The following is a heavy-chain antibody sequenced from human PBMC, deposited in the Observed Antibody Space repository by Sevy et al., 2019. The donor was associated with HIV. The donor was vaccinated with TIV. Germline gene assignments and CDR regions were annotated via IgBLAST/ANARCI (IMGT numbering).Heavy chain of an antibody. CDR1: GGSISSYY. V-gene: IGHV4-59*01. D-gene: IGHD1-1*01. J-gene: IGHJ3*02. CDR2: IYYSGST. CDR3: AREWNRKDAFDI. Sequence: SETLSLTCTVSGGSISSYYWSWIRQPPGKGLEWIGCIYYSGSTNYNPSLKSRVTISVDTSKNQFSLKLSSVTAADTAVYYCAREWNRKDAFDIWGQGTMVTVSS.